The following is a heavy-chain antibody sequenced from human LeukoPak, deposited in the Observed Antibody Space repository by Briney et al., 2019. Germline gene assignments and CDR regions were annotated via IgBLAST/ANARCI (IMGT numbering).Heavy chain of an antibody. D-gene: IGHD6-19*01. J-gene: IGHJ4*02. Sequence: SETLSLTCTVSGGSISSSSYYWGWIRQPPGKGLEWIGSIYYSGSTYYNPSLKSRVTISVDTSKNQFSLKLSSVTAADTAVYYCATSGGNFDYWGQGTLVTVSS. CDR3: ATSGGNFDY. V-gene: IGHV4-39*07. CDR1: GGSISSSSYY. CDR2: IYYSGST.